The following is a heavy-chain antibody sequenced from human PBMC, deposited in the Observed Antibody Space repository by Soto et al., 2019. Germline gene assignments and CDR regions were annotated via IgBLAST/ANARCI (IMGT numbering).Heavy chain of an antibody. CDR1: EGKCINYG. CDR3: AKDASAEPRIKRLHHWFDL. Sequence: GLFTRLSRGSAEGKCINYGGILVSQKRGKGREWVSAISGSGGSTYYADSVKGRFTISRDNSKNTLYLQMNSLRAEDTAVYYCAKDASAEPRIKRLHHWFDLPGEGPLLTLYS. J-gene: IGHJ5*02. D-gene: IGHD5-18*01. V-gene: IGHV3-23*01. CDR2: ISGSGGST.